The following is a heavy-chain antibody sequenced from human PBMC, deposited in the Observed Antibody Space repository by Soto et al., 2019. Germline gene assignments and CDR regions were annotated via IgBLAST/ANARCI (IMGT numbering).Heavy chain of an antibody. Sequence: QLQLQESGPGLVKPSETLSLTCTVSGGSISSSGYYWGWIRQPPGKGLEWIGSIYYTGTTYYSPSXKXRXXRSVDTSKNHFSLKLSSVTAADTAVYYCATDNAAYWGQGTLVTVSS. CDR3: ATDNAAY. V-gene: IGHV4-39*02. D-gene: IGHD1-20*01. CDR2: IYYTGTT. CDR1: GGSISSSGYY. J-gene: IGHJ4*02.